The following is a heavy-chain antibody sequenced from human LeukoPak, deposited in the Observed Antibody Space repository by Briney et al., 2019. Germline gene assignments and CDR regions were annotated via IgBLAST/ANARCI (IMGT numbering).Heavy chain of an antibody. J-gene: IGHJ4*02. D-gene: IGHD6-6*01. Sequence: ASVKVSCKASGYTFTGYYMHWVRQAPGQGLEWMGWINPNSGGTNYAQKFQGRVTMTRYTSISTAYMELSRLRSDDTAVYYCARVDIAARVPDYWGQGTLVTVSS. CDR1: GYTFTGYY. CDR3: ARVDIAARVPDY. V-gene: IGHV1-2*02. CDR2: INPNSGGT.